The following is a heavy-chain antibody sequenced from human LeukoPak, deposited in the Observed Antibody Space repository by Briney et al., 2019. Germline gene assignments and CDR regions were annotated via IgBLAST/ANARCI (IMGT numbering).Heavy chain of an antibody. V-gene: IGHV3-30*07. CDR3: ARSDIVVVTAIDDY. D-gene: IGHD2-21*02. J-gene: IGHJ4*02. Sequence: TGGSLRLSCAASGFTFSSYAMHWVRQAPGKGLEWVAVISYDGSNKYYADSVKGRFTISRDNSKNTLYLQMNSLRAEDTAIYYCARSDIVVVTAIDDYWGQGTLVTVSS. CDR1: GFTFSSYA. CDR2: ISYDGSNK.